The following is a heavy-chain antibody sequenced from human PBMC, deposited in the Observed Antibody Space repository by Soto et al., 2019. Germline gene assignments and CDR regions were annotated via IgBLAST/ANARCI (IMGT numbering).Heavy chain of an antibody. D-gene: IGHD3-22*01. CDR3: AREMSSSGYSPFDH. CDR1: GGSLSGYF. Sequence: SETLSLTCTVSGGSLSGYFWSWIRQPPGKGLEWIGYIYYSGSTNYTPSLKSRVTMSVDTSKNQISLKLRSVTAADTAVYYCAREMSSSGYSPFDHWGQGTVVIVSS. CDR2: IYYSGST. V-gene: IGHV4-59*01. J-gene: IGHJ4*02.